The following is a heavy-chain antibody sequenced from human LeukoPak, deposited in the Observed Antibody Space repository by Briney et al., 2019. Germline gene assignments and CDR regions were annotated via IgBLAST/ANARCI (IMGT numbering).Heavy chain of an antibody. J-gene: IGHJ4*02. CDR3: AKGASGSSGWFGDY. Sequence: PGGSLRLSCAASGFTFRSYAMTWVRQAPGKGLEWVSTISSSGANTYYADSVKGLFTISRDNSKNTLYLQLNSLRAEDSAIYYCAKGASGSSGWFGDYWGRGTQVTASS. D-gene: IGHD6-19*01. CDR2: ISSSGANT. CDR1: GFTFRSYA. V-gene: IGHV3-23*01.